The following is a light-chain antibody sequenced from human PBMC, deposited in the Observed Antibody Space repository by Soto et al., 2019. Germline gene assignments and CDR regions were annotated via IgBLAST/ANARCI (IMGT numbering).Light chain of an antibody. CDR2: DVT. CDR1: SSDVGGYNY. J-gene: IGLJ2*01. Sequence: QSALTQPASVSGSPGQSITISCTGTSSDVGGYNYVSWYQQHPGKAPKLMIYDVTNRPSGVSNRFSASKSGNTASLTISGLQAEDEADYYSTSYTSYSALGVIRGGTKLTVL. CDR3: TSYTSYSALGV. V-gene: IGLV2-14*01.